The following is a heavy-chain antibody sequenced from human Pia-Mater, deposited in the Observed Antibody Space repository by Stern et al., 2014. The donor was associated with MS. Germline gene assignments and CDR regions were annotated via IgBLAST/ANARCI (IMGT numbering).Heavy chain of an antibody. Sequence: VQLVESGGGVVQTGRSLRLSCAASGFTFSSYGIHWVRQAPGKGLEWVAVISYDGSKKYYADSVKGRFTISRDNSKNTLYLQMNSLRAEDTAVYYCANNILRGYHAFDYWGQGTLVTVSS. CDR2: ISYDGSKK. J-gene: IGHJ4*02. V-gene: IGHV3-30*18. CDR3: ANNILRGYHAFDY. CDR1: GFTFSSYG. D-gene: IGHD3-3*01.